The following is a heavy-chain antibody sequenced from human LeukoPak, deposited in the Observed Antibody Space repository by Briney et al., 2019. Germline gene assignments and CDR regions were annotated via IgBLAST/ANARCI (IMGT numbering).Heavy chain of an antibody. V-gene: IGHV3-23*01. J-gene: IGHJ6*02. CDR1: GFTFSSYI. CDR2: VSGSGGST. CDR3: AKGGGDYLIYYGMDV. D-gene: IGHD4-17*01. Sequence: GGSLRLSCAASGFTFSSYILNWVRQAPGKGLEWVSGVSGSGGSTYYADSVKGRFTISRDNSKNTLYLQMNTLRAEDTAVYYCAKGGGDYLIYYGMDVWGQGATVTVSS.